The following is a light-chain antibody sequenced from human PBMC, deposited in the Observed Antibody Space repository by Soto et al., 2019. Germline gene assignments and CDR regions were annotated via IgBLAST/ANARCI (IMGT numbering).Light chain of an antibody. CDR2: KVS. J-gene: IGKJ2*01. Sequence: DVVMTQSPLSLPVTLGQPASISCRSSHSLMYSDGISYLSWFQQRPGEAQRRLIYKVSNRDSWVPDRFSGSGSVTDFTLKISRVDADDVGVYYCMRGTHWPPGTLGQGTKLEIK. CDR3: MRGTHWPPGT. V-gene: IGKV2-30*01. CDR1: HSLMYSDGISY.